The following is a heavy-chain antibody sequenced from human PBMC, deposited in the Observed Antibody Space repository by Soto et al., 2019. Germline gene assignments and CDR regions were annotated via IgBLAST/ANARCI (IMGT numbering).Heavy chain of an antibody. CDR2: FDPEDGET. Sequence: ASVKVSCQVSGYTLTELSMHWVRQAPGKGLEWMGGFDPEDGETIYAQKFQGRVTMTEDTSTDTAYMELSSLRSEDTAVYYCATLTTCSSTSCYDTGAFDIWGQGTMVTVSS. D-gene: IGHD2-2*01. V-gene: IGHV1-24*01. CDR3: ATLTTCSSTSCYDTGAFDI. CDR1: GYTLTELS. J-gene: IGHJ3*02.